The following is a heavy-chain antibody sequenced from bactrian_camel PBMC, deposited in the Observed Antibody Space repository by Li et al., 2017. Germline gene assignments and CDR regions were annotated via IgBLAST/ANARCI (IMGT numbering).Heavy chain of an antibody. V-gene: IGHV3S31*01. D-gene: IGHD1*01. J-gene: IGHJ4*01. CDR3: AGRQRCYAAVYDY. Sequence: VQLVESGGGSVQPGGSLTLSCAASGFAFSDYTMTWVRQAPGKERERVARIDSDRSITYADSVKGRFTISLDRAKKTLYLQMNSLKPEDTATYYCAGRQRCYAAVYDYFGQGTQVTVS. CDR2: IDSDRSIT. CDR1: GFAFSDYT.